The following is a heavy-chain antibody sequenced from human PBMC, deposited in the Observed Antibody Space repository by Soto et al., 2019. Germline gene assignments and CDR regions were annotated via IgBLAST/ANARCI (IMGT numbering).Heavy chain of an antibody. CDR3: ATGNGITMIVARGEDFDY. CDR1: GFTFSSYA. J-gene: IGHJ4*02. D-gene: IGHD3-22*01. CDR2: ISGSGGST. Sequence: GGSLRLSCAASGFTFSSYAMSWVRQAPGKGLEWVSAISGSGGSTYYADSVKGRFTISRDNSKNTLYLQMNSLRAEDTAVYYCATGNGITMIVARGEDFDYWGQGTLVTVSS. V-gene: IGHV3-23*01.